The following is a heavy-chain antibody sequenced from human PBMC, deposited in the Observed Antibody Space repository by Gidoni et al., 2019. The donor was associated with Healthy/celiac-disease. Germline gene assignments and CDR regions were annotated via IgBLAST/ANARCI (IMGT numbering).Heavy chain of an antibody. Sequence: QVQVQESGPGLAKPSETLSLTCTVSSYSISNGYYWGWIRQSPGKGLEWIASMFHSGNTYYNPSLKSRVTMSIDTSKNQFPLRLSFVTAADTAVYYCARDGGWFDPWGQGTLVTVSS. J-gene: IGHJ5*02. CDR3: ARDGGWFDP. CDR2: MFHSGNT. CDR1: SYSISNGYY. V-gene: IGHV4-38-2*02. D-gene: IGHD3-16*01.